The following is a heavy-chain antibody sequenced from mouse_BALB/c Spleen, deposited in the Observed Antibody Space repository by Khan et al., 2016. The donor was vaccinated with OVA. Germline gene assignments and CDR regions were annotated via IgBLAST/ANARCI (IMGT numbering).Heavy chain of an antibody. J-gene: IGHJ4*01. Sequence: QVRLQQSGAELARPGASVRMSCKASGYTFTSNTMHWVKQRPGQGLEWIGYINPRSGYTNYNQNFKDKATLTADKSSSTAYMQLSSLTSEDSAVYARARRTTGYTIDYWGQGTSVTVSA. CDR1: GYTFTSNT. V-gene: IGHV1-4*01. CDR3: ARRTTGYTIDY. D-gene: IGHD2-14*01. CDR2: INPRSGYT.